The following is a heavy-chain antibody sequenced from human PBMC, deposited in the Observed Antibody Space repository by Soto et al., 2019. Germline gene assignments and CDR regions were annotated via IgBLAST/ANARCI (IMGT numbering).Heavy chain of an antibody. CDR3: ARNGTYSSSLSQVSGMDV. CDR1: GGTFDNFI. CDR2: IVPMLGTP. D-gene: IGHD1-26*01. J-gene: IGHJ6*01. Sequence: QVQLVQSGAEVKEPGSSVRVSCKASGGTFDNFIMNWVRQTPGQGLEWMGGIVPMLGTPTYAEKFKGRVTISTTGSTSTMYMEVTSLRSEDTAIYYCARNGTYSSSLSQVSGMDVWGQGTTVTVSS. V-gene: IGHV1-69*16.